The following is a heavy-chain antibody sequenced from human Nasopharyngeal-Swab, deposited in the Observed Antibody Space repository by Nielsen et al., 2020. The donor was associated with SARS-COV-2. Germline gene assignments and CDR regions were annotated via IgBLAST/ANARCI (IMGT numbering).Heavy chain of an antibody. V-gene: IGHV3-7*03. J-gene: IGHJ4*02. CDR2: IKQDGNLK. CDR3: VRNEI. Sequence: GESLKISCGGSGFTFSDYWMSWVRQSPEKGLEWVANIKQDGNLKSYVDSVKGRFITSRDNAKNSLDLQMNSLRVEDTAMYYCVRNEIWGQGTLVTVS. CDR1: GFTFSDYW.